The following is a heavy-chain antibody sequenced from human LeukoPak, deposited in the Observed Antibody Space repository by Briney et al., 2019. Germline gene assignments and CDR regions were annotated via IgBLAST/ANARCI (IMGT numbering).Heavy chain of an antibody. J-gene: IGHJ3*02. CDR2: ISHDGSDK. D-gene: IGHD4-17*01. CDR3: AREGVQTTVDAFDI. CDR1: EFTLKIYP. Sequence: GRSLRLSCAASEFTLKIYPMHCVRQAPGKGLEWLSVISHDGSDKNNADSVKGRFIISRDNSKNTIYLQLNSLRPEDTAMYYCAREGVQTTVDAFDIWGLGTMVIVSS. V-gene: IGHV3-30*04.